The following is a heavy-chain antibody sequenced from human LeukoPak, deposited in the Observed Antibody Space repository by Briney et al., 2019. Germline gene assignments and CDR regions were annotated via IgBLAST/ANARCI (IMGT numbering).Heavy chain of an antibody. V-gene: IGHV3-23*01. CDR3: ATIPLKGSEYFPH. CDR2: ITGSGGHT. Sequence: GRSLRLSCAPSGLTFSSYAMSWVRQAPGKGLEWVSGITGSGGHTVYADSVKGRFTISRDNSNNTLYLQMNSLRAEDTAIYYCATIPLKGSEYFPHWGKGTLVTVSS. D-gene: IGHD2-2*02. J-gene: IGHJ1*01. CDR1: GLTFSSYA.